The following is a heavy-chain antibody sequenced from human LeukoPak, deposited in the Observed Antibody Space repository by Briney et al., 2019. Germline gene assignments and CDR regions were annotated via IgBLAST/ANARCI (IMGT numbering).Heavy chain of an antibody. CDR1: GGTFSSYA. J-gene: IGHJ4*02. CDR3: ASWRDGYNSADY. V-gene: IGHV1-69*05. CDR2: IIPIFGTA. Sequence: ASVKVSCKASGGTFSSYAISWVRQAPGQGLEWMGRIIPIFGTANYAQKFQGRVTITTDESTSTAYMELSSLRSEDTAVYYCASWRDGYNSADYRGQGTLVTVSS. D-gene: IGHD5-24*01.